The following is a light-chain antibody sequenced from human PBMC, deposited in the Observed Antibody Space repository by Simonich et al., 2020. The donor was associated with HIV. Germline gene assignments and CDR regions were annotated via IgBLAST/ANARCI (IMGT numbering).Light chain of an antibody. V-gene: IGLV1-40*01. CDR3: QSYDSSLSGWV. J-gene: IGLJ3*02. CDR2: GNI. CDR1: SSNIGAGFD. Sequence: QSVLTQAPSVSGAPGQRVTLSCTGASSNIGAGFDVPWYQRLPGTAPKLHIYGNINRPTGVPDRFAGSKSGTSASLAITGLQAEAEADYYCQSYDSSLSGWVFGGGTKLTVL.